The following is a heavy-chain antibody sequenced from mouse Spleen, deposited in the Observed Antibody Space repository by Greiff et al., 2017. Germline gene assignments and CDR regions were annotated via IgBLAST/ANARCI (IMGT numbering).Heavy chain of an antibody. CDR2: ISSGGSYT. CDR1: GFTFSSYT. J-gene: IGHJ2*01. D-gene: IGHD1-1*01. V-gene: IGHV5-6-4*01. Sequence: DVQLVESGGGLVKPGGSLKLSCAASGFTFSSYTMSWVRQTPEKRLEWVATISSGGSYTYYPDSVKGRFTISRDNAKNTLYLQMSSLKSEDTAMYYCTRDYYGSSYGYWGQGTTLTVSS. CDR3: TRDYYGSSYGY.